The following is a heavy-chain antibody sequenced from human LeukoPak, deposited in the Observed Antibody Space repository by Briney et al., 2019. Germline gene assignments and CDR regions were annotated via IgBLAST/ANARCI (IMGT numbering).Heavy chain of an antibody. CDR2: INPNSGGT. D-gene: IGHD2-2*01. Sequence: ASVKVSCKASGYTFTGYYMHWVRQAPGQGLEWMGRINPNSGGTNYAQKFQGRVTMTRDTSISTAYMELSRLRSDDTAVYYCARWSSTRAGYGMDVWGQGTTATVSS. CDR1: GYTFTGYY. V-gene: IGHV1-2*06. J-gene: IGHJ6*02. CDR3: ARWSSTRAGYGMDV.